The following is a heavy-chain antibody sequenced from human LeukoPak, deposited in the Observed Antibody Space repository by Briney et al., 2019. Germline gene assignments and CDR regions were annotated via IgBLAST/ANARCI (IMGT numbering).Heavy chain of an antibody. CDR2: IGIAGDT. CDR3: ARAPPYSSASWGYYGMDV. D-gene: IGHD6-6*01. CDR1: GFTFNRCW. V-gene: IGHV3-13*01. Sequence: PGGSLRLSCVVSGFTFNRCWMSWVRQAPGKGLEWVSSIGIAGDTYYPGSVKGRLTISRENAKNSLYLQMNSLRAGDTAVYYCARAPPYSSASWGYYGMDVWGQGTTVTVSS. J-gene: IGHJ6*02.